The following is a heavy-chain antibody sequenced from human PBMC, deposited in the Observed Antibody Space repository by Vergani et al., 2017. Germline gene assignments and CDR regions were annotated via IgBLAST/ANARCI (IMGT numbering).Heavy chain of an antibody. CDR3: ARXLCPGGSCIGFDY. D-gene: IGHD2-8*02. V-gene: IGHV4-61*08. CDR2: IYYTGDT. CDR1: GDSISSGVYY. Sequence: QVQLQESGPGLVKPSQTLTLTCSVSGDSISSGVYYWNWIRQHPGKGLDWVGYIYYTGDTRSNPSLTSRISMSLDTSRSQFSLTVKSVTVADTAVYYCARXLCPGGSCIGFDYWGQGILVTVSS. J-gene: IGHJ4*02.